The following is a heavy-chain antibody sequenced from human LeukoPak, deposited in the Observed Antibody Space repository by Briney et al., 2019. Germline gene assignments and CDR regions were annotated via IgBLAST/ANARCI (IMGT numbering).Heavy chain of an antibody. V-gene: IGHV3-53*01. D-gene: IGHD3-10*01. J-gene: IGHJ4*02. CDR1: GLPVTTNY. Sequence: GGSLRLSCVASGLPVTTNYMTWVRQAPGKGLEWVSIIYGSGAINYADSVKGRFTVSRDDSKNTLFLQMNNLTVGDTAVYFCARRNAPYGSGTYYVWGQGTLVTVSS. CDR2: IYGSGAI. CDR3: ARRNAPYGSGTYYV.